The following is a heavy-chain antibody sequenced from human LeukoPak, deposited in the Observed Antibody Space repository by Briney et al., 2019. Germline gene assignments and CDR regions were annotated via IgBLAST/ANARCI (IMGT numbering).Heavy chain of an antibody. CDR2: IWYDGSNK. Sequence: GRSLRLSCAASGFTFTKYGMHWVRQAPGKGLEWVAVIWYDGSNKYYRDSVKGRFTISRDNSKNTLYLQMNSLRAEDTAVYYCARDFCSSTSCEGYYYYGMDVWGQGTTVTVSS. V-gene: IGHV3-33*01. CDR1: GFTFTKYG. D-gene: IGHD2-2*01. J-gene: IGHJ6*02. CDR3: ARDFCSSTSCEGYYYYGMDV.